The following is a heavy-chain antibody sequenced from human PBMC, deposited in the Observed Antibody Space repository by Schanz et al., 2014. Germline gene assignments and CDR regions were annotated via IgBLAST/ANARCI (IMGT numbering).Heavy chain of an antibody. CDR1: GFTLSNSD. Sequence: EGQLAESGGGLVQPGGSLRLSCAASGFTLSNSDMHWVRQGTGKGLEWVSTIGYLGDTYYPDSVKGRFTISRDNSKNTLYLQMNSLRAEDTSVYFCAKDSTHIDIVLVPTAIDYWGQGTQVTVSS. D-gene: IGHD2-2*01. V-gene: IGHV3-13*01. J-gene: IGHJ4*02. CDR2: IGYLGDT. CDR3: AKDSTHIDIVLVPTAIDY.